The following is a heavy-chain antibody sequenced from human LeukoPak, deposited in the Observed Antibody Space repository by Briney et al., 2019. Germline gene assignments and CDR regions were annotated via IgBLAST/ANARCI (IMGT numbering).Heavy chain of an antibody. J-gene: IGHJ4*02. V-gene: IGHV1-2*02. CDR3: ARGDGSSRYCIEY. CDR2: INPNSGGT. Sequence: ASVKVSCKASGYTFTDYFMHWVREAPGQGLEWMGWINPNSGGTNYAQRFQGRVTMTRDTSISTVYMELSRLTSDDTAVYYCARGDGSSRYCIEYWGQGTLVAVAS. D-gene: IGHD3-10*01. CDR1: GYTFTDYF.